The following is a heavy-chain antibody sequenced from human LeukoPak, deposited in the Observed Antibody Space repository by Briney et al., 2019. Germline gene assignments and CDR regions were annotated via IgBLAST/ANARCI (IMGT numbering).Heavy chain of an antibody. CDR1: GSTFSSYG. J-gene: IGHJ4*02. D-gene: IGHD6-19*01. Sequence: PGGSLSLSFAASGSTFSSYGMHWVRQAPGNGLEWVAFIRYDGNKEYYADSVRGGFTISRDNSKNTLYLQINSLRAEDTAVYYCGKDHDSAWIDYWGQGTLVTVSS. CDR3: GKDHDSAWIDY. V-gene: IGHV3-30*02. CDR2: IRYDGNKE.